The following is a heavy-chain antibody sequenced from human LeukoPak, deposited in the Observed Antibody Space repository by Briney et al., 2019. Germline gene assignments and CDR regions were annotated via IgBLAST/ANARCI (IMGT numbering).Heavy chain of an antibody. J-gene: IGHJ6*03. V-gene: IGHV3-48*03. CDR2: ISGSGSTT. CDR1: GFTFSSFE. D-gene: IGHD3-3*01. Sequence: GGSLRLSCAASGFTFSSFEMNWVRQAPGKGLEWVSYISGSGSTTYYADSVKGRFTISRDNAKNSLYLQMNSLRTEDTALYYCAKDNDVGVLEWFTTMDVWGKGTTVTVSS. CDR3: AKDNDVGVLEWFTTMDV.